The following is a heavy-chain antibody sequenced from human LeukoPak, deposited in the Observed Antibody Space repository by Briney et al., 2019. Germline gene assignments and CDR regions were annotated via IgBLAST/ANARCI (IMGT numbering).Heavy chain of an antibody. CDR2: INQSGST. J-gene: IGHJ4*02. V-gene: IGHV4-34*01. CDR3: ARRIPGNYYGSGSYRYAYDY. D-gene: IGHD3-10*01. Sequence: SETLSLTCAVYSGSFSNYYWSWIRQPPGKGLEWIGEINQSGSTNYNPSLKSRVTISVDTSKNQFSLKLSSVTAADTAVYYCARRIPGNYYGSGSYRYAYDYWGQGTLVTVSS. CDR1: SGSFSNYY.